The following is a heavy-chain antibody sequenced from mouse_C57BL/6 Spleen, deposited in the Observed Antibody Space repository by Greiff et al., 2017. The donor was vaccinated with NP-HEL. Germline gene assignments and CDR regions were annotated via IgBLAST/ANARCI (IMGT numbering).Heavy chain of an antibody. V-gene: IGHV1-82*01. Sequence: VQLQQSGPELVKPGASVKISCKASGYAFSSSWMNWVKQRPGKGLEWIGRIYPGDGDTNYNGKFKGKATLTADKSSSTAYMQLSSLTSEDSAVYFCARRVTPGGRDFDYRGQGTTLTVSS. J-gene: IGHJ2*01. D-gene: IGHD2-2*01. CDR2: IYPGDGDT. CDR1: GYAFSSSW. CDR3: ARRVTPGGRDFDY.